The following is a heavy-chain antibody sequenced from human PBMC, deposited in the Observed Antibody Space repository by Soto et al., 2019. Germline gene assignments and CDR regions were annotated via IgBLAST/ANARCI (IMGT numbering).Heavy chain of an antibody. Sequence: KPSETLSLTCTVSGGSVSSGSYYWSWIRQPPGKGLEWIGYIYYSGSTNYNPSLKSRVTISVDTSKNQFSLKLSSVTAADTAVYYCARVRSLCGGNFRDYWGQGTLVTVSS. CDR2: IYYSGST. CDR3: ARVRSLCGGNFRDY. V-gene: IGHV4-61*01. D-gene: IGHD2-21*02. J-gene: IGHJ4*02. CDR1: GGSVSSGSYY.